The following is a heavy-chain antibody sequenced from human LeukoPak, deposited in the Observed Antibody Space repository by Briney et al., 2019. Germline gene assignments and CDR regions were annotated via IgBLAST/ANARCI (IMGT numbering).Heavy chain of an antibody. D-gene: IGHD3-22*01. CDR3: ARDNYYDSSGYPLDY. J-gene: IGHJ4*02. Sequence: GGSLRLSCAASGFSFSRHGMHLIRQAPGKGLEWVAYIRHDGSDKYYADSVKGRFTISRDNSKNTLSLQMNSLRTEDTAVYYCARDNYYDSSGYPLDYWGQGTLVTVSS. V-gene: IGHV3-30*02. CDR2: IRHDGSDK. CDR1: GFSFSRHG.